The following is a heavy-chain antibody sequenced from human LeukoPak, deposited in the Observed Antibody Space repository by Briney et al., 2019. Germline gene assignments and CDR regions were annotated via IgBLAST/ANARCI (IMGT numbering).Heavy chain of an antibody. J-gene: IGHJ5*02. CDR1: GGSISSYY. V-gene: IGHV4-59*08. CDR3: ASTLWSGYSSFDP. Sequence: SETLSLTCTVSGGSISSYYWSWIRQPPGKGLEWIGYIYYSGSTNYNPSLKSRVTISVDTSKNQFSLKLSSVTAADTAVYYCASTLWSGYSSFDPWGQGTLVTVSS. D-gene: IGHD3-3*01. CDR2: IYYSGST.